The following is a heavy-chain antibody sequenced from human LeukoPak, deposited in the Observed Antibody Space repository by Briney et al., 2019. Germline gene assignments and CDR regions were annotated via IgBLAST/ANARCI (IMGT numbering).Heavy chain of an antibody. Sequence: GGSLRLSCAASGFTFSSYAMSWVRQAPGKGLGWVSAISGSGGSTYYADSVKGRFTISRDNSKNTLYLQMNSLRAEDTAVYYCAKPRLKPCPSHGMDVWGQGTTVTVSS. D-gene: IGHD2-2*01. CDR2: ISGSGGST. J-gene: IGHJ6*02. V-gene: IGHV3-23*01. CDR3: AKPRLKPCPSHGMDV. CDR1: GFTFSSYA.